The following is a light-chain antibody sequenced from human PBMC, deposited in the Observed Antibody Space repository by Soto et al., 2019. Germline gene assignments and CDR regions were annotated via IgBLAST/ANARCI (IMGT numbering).Light chain of an antibody. CDR2: DVS. CDR3: QLYGISPH. V-gene: IGKV3-20*01. Sequence: ETVMTQSPATLSLSPVEIATLSCSASQSVNSNLAWYRQNRGQAPRLIIYDVSTRATGIPDRFSGSGSGTDFTLTINRLEPEDFAVYYCQLYGISPHFGQGTRLEIK. CDR1: QSVNSN. J-gene: IGKJ5*01.